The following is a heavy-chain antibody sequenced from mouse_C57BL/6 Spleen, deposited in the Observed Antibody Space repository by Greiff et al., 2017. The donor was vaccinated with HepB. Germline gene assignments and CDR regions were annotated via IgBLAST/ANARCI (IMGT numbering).Heavy chain of an antibody. J-gene: IGHJ3*01. D-gene: IGHD2-5*01. Sequence: VQLQESGAELVRPGASVTLSCKASGYTFTDYEMHWVKQTPVHGLEWIGAIDPETGGTAYNQKFKGKAILTADKSSSTAYMELRSLTSEDSAVYYCTRWGYSNSWFAYWGQGTLVTVSA. CDR3: TRWGYSNSWFAY. CDR2: IDPETGGT. CDR1: GYTFTDYE. V-gene: IGHV1-15*01.